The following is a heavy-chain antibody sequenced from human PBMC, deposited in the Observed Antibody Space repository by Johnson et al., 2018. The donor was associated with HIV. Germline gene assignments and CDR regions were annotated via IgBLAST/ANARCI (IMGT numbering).Heavy chain of an antibody. Sequence: VQLVEYGGGVVQPGRSLRLSCAASGFTFSSYGMHWVRQAPGKGLEWVAKIKQDGSETYYANSVKGRFTISRDNSKNTLYLQMGSLRAEDMAVYYCARAGLTYTLDAFDIWGQGTMVTVSS. D-gene: IGHD3-16*01. CDR1: GFTFSSYG. CDR2: IKQDGSET. CDR3: ARAGLTYTLDAFDI. V-gene: IGHV3-33*01. J-gene: IGHJ3*02.